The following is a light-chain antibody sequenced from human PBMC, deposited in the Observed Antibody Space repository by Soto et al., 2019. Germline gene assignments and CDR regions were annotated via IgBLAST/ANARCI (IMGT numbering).Light chain of an antibody. CDR2: DAS. CDR3: QQYNNWPYGT. Sequence: EILMTQSPATLSVSPGERATLSCRASQSVRSNLAWYLQKPGQAPRLLIYDASTRATGIPARFSGSGSGTEFTLTISRLQSEDFAVYYCQQYNNWPYGTFGQGTKLQIK. CDR1: QSVRSN. J-gene: IGKJ2*01. V-gene: IGKV3-15*01.